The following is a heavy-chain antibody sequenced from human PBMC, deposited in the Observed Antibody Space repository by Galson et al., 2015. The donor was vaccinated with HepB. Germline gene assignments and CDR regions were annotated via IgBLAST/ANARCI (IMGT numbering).Heavy chain of an antibody. Sequence: SVKVSCKASGYTFTSYYMHWVRQAPGQGLEWMGIINPSGGSTSYAQKFQGIVTMTRDTSTSTVYMELSSLRSEDTAVYYCARSLGEGYGLYWGQGTLVTVSS. D-gene: IGHD5-18*01. J-gene: IGHJ4*02. CDR2: INPSGGST. CDR1: GYTFTSYY. CDR3: ARSLGEGYGLY. V-gene: IGHV1-46*01.